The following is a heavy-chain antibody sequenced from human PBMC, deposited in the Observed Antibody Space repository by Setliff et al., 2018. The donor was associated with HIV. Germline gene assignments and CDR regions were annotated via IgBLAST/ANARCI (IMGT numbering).Heavy chain of an antibody. Sequence: GESLKISCAASGFTFSSYEMNWFRQAPGKGLEWISYIDRSGSAIYYADSVKGRFTISRDNAKNSLYLQMNSLRAEDTDVYYCARDVGSSSYFDYWGQGTLVTVSS. V-gene: IGHV3-48*03. CDR1: GFTFSSYE. D-gene: IGHD6-6*01. CDR3: ARDVGSSSYFDY. CDR2: IDRSGSAI. J-gene: IGHJ4*02.